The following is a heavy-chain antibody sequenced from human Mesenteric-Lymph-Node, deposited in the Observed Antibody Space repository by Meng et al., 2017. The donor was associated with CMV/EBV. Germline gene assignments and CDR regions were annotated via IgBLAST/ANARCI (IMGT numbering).Heavy chain of an antibody. CDR3: ARDQIVGATDY. CDR1: GFTFSDYY. Sequence: LSCAASGFTFSDYYMSWMRQAPGKGLEWVSYISSSSSYTSYADSVKGRFTISRDNAKNSLYLQMNSLRAEDTAVYYCARDQIVGATDYWGQGTLVTVSS. V-gene: IGHV3-11*06. CDR2: ISSSSSYT. J-gene: IGHJ4*02. D-gene: IGHD1-26*01.